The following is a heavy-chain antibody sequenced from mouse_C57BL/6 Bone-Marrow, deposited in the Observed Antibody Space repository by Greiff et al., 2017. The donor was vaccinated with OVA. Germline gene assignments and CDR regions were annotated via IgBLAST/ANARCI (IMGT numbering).Heavy chain of an antibody. CDR1: GFTFSDYY. CDR2: ISNGGGST. J-gene: IGHJ2*01. Sequence: EVQRVESGGGLVQPGGSLKLSCAASGFTFSDYYMYWVRQTPEKRLEWVAYISNGGGSTYYPDTVKGRFTISRDNAKNTLYLQMSRLKSEDTAMYYCAYWDKAYYFDYWGQGTTLTVSS. V-gene: IGHV5-12*01. CDR3: AYWDKAYYFDY. D-gene: IGHD4-1*01.